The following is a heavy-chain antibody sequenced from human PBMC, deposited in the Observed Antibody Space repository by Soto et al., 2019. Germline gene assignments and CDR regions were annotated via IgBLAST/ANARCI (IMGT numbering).Heavy chain of an antibody. CDR1: GYTFTNYV. V-gene: IGHV1-3*01. CDR3: ARLRQSSTSGLEF. J-gene: IGHJ4*02. CDR2: IHVGDSDT. D-gene: IGHD6-6*01. Sequence: QVQLVQSGAEVKKPGASVKVSCRASGYTFTNYVLSWVRQAPGQGLEWMGWIHVGDSDTRYSQRFQGRVSITGDTSAXTAYXXLXXXXXXDTAVYYCARLRQSSTSGLEFWGQGTLVTVSS.